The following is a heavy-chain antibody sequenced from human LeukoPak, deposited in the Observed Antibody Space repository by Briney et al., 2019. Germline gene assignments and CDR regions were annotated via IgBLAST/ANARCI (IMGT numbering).Heavy chain of an antibody. CDR2: ISSNGDNI. CDR1: GFTFSTYV. Sequence: GGSLRLSCSVSGFTFSTYVIHWVRQAPGKGLEYVSAISSNGDNIYYADSVKGRFTISRDNSKNTLYPQMSSLRADDTAVYYCVRGTGYWGQGTLVTVSS. V-gene: IGHV3-64D*06. J-gene: IGHJ4*02. CDR3: VRGTGY.